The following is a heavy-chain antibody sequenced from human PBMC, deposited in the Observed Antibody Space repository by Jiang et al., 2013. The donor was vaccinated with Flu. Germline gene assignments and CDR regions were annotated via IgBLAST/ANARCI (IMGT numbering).Heavy chain of an antibody. Sequence: SGAEVKKPGSSVKVSCKASGGTFSSYTISWVRQAPGQGLEWMGRIIPILGIANYAQKFQGRVTITADKSTSTAYMELSSLRSEDTAVYYCARDPPEEPIPLWFGVHFDYWGQGTLVTVSS. CDR1: GGTFSSYT. V-gene: IGHV1-69*04. CDR3: ARDPPEEPIPLWFGVHFDY. CDR2: IIPILGIA. J-gene: IGHJ4*02. D-gene: IGHD3-10*01.